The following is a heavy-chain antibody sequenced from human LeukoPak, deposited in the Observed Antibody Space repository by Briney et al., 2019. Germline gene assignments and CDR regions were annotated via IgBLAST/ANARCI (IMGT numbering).Heavy chain of an antibody. CDR2: ISYDGSNK. V-gene: IGHV3-30*18. Sequence: PGRSLRLSCAASGFTFSSYGMHWVRQAPGKGLEWVAVISYDGSNKYYADSVKGRFTISRDNSKNTLYLQMNSLRAEDTAVYYCAKGAPYGSGSYPDYWGQGTLVTVSS. CDR1: GFTFSSYG. D-gene: IGHD3-10*01. J-gene: IGHJ4*02. CDR3: AKGAPYGSGSYPDY.